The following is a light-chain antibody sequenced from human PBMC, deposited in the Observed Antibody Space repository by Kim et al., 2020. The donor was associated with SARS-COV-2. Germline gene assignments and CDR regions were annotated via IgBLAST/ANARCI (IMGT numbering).Light chain of an antibody. CDR2: LNSDGSH. CDR1: SGHSSYA. CDR3: QTWGTGIRV. V-gene: IGLV4-69*01. Sequence: ASAKLTCTLSSGHSSYAIAWHQQQPEKGPRYLMKLNSDGSHNKGDEIPDRFSGSSSGAERYLTISSLQSEDEADYYCQTWGTGIRVFGGGTQLTVL. J-gene: IGLJ2*01.